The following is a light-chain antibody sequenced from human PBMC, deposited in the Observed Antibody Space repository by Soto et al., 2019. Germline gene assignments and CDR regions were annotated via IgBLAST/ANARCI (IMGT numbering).Light chain of an antibody. CDR2: ATS. Sequence: IQLTQSPSSLSAAIGDRVTITCRASQGFNIHLAWYQQKPGKAPKLLIFATSLLQTGVPSRFSGSGSGTNFRLTISSLQPEDVATYHCLQLKDYPLTFGGGTKIEIK. CDR1: QGFNIH. CDR3: LQLKDYPLT. J-gene: IGKJ4*01. V-gene: IGKV1-9*01.